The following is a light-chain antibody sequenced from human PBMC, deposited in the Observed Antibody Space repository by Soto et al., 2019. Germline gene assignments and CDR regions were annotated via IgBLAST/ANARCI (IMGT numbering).Light chain of an antibody. V-gene: IGKV3D-15*01. CDR1: QSVNSN. CDR3: QQHGQWPIT. CDR2: GIS. J-gene: IGKJ5*01. Sequence: IVMSQSPATLSVSPGERATLSCRASQSVNSNYLAWYQQKPGQAPRLLIYGISKRATDIPDRFSGSGSGTEFTLTISSLQPEDFATYYCQQHGQWPITFGQGTRLAVK.